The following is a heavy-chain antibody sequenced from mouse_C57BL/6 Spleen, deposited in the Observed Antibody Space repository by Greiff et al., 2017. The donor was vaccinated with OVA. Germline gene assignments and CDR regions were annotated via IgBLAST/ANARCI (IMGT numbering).Heavy chain of an antibody. CDR2: IWTGGGT. D-gene: IGHD4-1*01. Sequence: VQGVESGPGLVAPSQRLSITCTVSGFSLTSYAISWVRQPPGKGLEWLGVIWTGGGTNYNSALKSRLSISKDNSKSQVFLKMNSLQTDDTARYYCARNNWDVAWFAYWGQGTLVTVSA. V-gene: IGHV2-9-1*01. CDR1: GFSLTSYA. J-gene: IGHJ3*01. CDR3: ARNNWDVAWFAY.